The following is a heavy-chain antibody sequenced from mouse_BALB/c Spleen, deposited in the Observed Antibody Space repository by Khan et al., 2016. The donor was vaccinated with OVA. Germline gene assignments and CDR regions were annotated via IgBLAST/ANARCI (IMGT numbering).Heavy chain of an antibody. V-gene: IGHV2-2*02. CDR2: IWSGGST. Sequence: QVQLQQSGPGLVQPPQSLSITCTVSGFSLTNFGVHWVRQSPGKGLEWLGVIWSGGSTDYNAAFKSRLSISKDNSKSQVFFKMNSLQANDTATYYCARREYLMTWFAYWGQGTLVTVSA. CDR1: GFSLTNFG. J-gene: IGHJ3*01. CDR3: ARREYLMTWFAY.